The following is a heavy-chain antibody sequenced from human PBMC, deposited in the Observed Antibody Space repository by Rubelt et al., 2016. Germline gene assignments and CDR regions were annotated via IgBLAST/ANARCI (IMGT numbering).Heavy chain of an antibody. CDR1: GYTFTSYG. CDR3: ARDRTWLVPGLDAFDI. Sequence: QVQLVQSGAEVKKPGASVKVSCKASGYTFTSYGISWVRQAPGQGLEWMGWISAYNGNTNYAQKLQGRVTRTTDTSTSPAYMELRSLRSDDTAVYYCARDRTWLVPGLDAFDIWGQGTMVTVSS. CDR2: ISAYNGNT. D-gene: IGHD6-19*01. V-gene: IGHV1-18*01. J-gene: IGHJ3*02.